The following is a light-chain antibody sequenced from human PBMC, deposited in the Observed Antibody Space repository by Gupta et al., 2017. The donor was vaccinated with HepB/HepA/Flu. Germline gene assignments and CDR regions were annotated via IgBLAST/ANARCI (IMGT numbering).Light chain of an antibody. CDR1: SSDVGAYNY. CDR3: CSYAALSRWV. CDR2: DVS. J-gene: IGLJ3*02. Sequence: QSVLTQPRSVTGSPGQSVTISCTGTSSDVGAYNYVSWYQQHPGKAPKLMIYDVSERPSGVPDRFSGSKSCDTASLTISGLQDEDDADYYCCSYAALSRWVFGGGTKLTVL. V-gene: IGLV2-11*01.